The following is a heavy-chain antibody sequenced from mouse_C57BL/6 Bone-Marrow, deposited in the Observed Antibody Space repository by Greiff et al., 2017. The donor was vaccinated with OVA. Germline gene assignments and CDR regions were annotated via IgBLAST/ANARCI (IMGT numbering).Heavy chain of an antibody. CDR1: GYAFSSYW. D-gene: IGHD1-1*01. V-gene: IGHV1-80*01. Sequence: QVQLQQSGAELVKPGASVKISCKASGYAFSSYWMNWVKQRPGKGLEWIGQIYPGDGDTNYNGKFKGKATLTADKSSSTAYMQLSSLTSEDSAVYFCARLGGDGSSYGKLDYYFDDGGQGTTLTVSS. J-gene: IGHJ2*01. CDR2: IYPGDGDT. CDR3: ARLGGDGSSYGKLDYYFDD.